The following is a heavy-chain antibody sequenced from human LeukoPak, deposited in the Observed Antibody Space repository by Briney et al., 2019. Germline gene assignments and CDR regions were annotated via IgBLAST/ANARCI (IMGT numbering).Heavy chain of an antibody. CDR3: ARDGSNGYQNPADAFDI. V-gene: IGHV3-7*01. J-gene: IGHJ3*02. Sequence: GGSLRLSCAASGFTFSSYWMSWVRQAPGKGLEWVAYIKQDGSEKYYVDSVKGRFTISRDNAKNSLYLQMNSLRAEDKAVYYCARDGSNGYQNPADAFDIWGQGTMVTVSS. CDR1: GFTFSSYW. D-gene: IGHD3-22*01. CDR2: IKQDGSEK.